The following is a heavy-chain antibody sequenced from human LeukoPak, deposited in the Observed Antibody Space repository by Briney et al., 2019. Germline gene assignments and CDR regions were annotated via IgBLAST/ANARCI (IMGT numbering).Heavy chain of an antibody. Sequence: SETLSLTCTVSGGSISSSSYYWGWIRQPPGKGLEWIGSIYYSGSTYYNPSLKSRVTISVDTSKNQFSLKLSSVTAADTAVYYCARGSGYSYGYMGYFDYWGQGTLVTVSS. J-gene: IGHJ4*02. V-gene: IGHV4-39*07. CDR2: IYYSGST. CDR3: ARGSGYSYGYMGYFDY. CDR1: GGSISSSSYY. D-gene: IGHD5-18*01.